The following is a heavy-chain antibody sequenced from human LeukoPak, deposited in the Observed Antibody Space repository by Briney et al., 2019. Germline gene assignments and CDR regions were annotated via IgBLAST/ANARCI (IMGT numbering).Heavy chain of an antibody. V-gene: IGHV3-30*04. CDR2: ISYDGSNK. Sequence: PGGSLRLSCAASGFTFSSHAMNWVRQAPGKGLEWVAVISYDGSNKYYVDSVKGRFTISRDNSKNTLYLQMNSLRAEDTAVYYCARVGTSSPRDWFDPWGQGTLVTVSS. D-gene: IGHD2-8*01. CDR3: ARVGTSSPRDWFDP. CDR1: GFTFSSHA. J-gene: IGHJ5*02.